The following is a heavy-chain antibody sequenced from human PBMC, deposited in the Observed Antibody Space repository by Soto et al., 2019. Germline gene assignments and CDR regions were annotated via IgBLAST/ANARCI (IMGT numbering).Heavy chain of an antibody. D-gene: IGHD1-7*01. CDR2: ISSSSSTI. CDR3: ARDENYDY. V-gene: IGHV3-48*01. J-gene: IGHJ4*02. CDR1: GFTFSSYS. Sequence: GGSLRLSCAASGFTFSSYSMNWVRQAPGKGLEWVSYISSSSSTIYYADSVKGRFTISRDNAKNSLYLQMNSLRAEDTAVYYCARDENYDYWGQGTLVTVSS.